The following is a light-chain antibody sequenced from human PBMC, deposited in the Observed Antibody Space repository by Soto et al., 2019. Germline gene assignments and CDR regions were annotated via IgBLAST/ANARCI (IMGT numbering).Light chain of an antibody. CDR3: AAWDDSLNGPGV. V-gene: IGLV1-47*01. J-gene: IGLJ3*02. Sequence: QSVLTQPPSASGTPGQRVTISCSGSSSNIGTNYVYWYQQLPGTAPKLLIYSNNQRPSGVPDRFSGSKSGTSATLAISGLRSEDEGDYFCAAWDDSLNGPGVFGGGTKLTVL. CDR1: SSNIGTNY. CDR2: SNN.